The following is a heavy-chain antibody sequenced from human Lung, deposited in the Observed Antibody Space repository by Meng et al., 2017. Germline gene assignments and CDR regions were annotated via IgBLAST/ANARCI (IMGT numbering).Heavy chain of an antibody. J-gene: IGHJ4*02. Sequence: EVQLVESGGGLVQPGGSLRLSLAASGFTFSTYWVHWARQAPGKGLVWVSHINTDGSSTNYADSVKGRFTISRDNAKNTLYLQMNSLRAEDTAVYYCGRSDGYIRDWGQGTLVTVSS. CDR2: INTDGSST. D-gene: IGHD5-24*01. CDR3: GRSDGYIRD. CDR1: GFTFSTYW. V-gene: IGHV3-74*01.